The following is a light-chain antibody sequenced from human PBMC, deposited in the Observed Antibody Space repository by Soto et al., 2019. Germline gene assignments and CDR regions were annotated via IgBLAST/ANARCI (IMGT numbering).Light chain of an antibody. V-gene: IGLV3-21*02. CDR1: YVGGKS. CDR3: QVWDPRTYHVV. Sequence: SYELPQPPSVSVTPGQTASITCGGSYVGGKSVHWYQQRPGQAPVVVVSYDSDRPSGIPERFSASNSGNTATLTISRVEAGDEADYYCQVWDPRTYHVVFGGGTKLTVL. CDR2: YDS. J-gene: IGLJ2*01.